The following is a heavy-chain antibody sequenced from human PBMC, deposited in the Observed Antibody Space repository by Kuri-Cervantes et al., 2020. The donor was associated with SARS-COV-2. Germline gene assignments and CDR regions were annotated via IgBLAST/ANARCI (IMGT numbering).Heavy chain of an antibody. D-gene: IGHD3-22*01. CDR3: ARDTRGGLFQPDAFDI. J-gene: IGHJ3*02. Sequence: SVKVSCKASGYTFTSYDINWVRQAPGQGLEWMGGIIPIFGTANYAQKFQGRVTITADESTSTAYMELSSLRSEDTAVYYCARDTRGGLFQPDAFDIWGKGTRVT. CDR2: IIPIFGTA. V-gene: IGHV1-69*13. CDR1: GYTFTSYD.